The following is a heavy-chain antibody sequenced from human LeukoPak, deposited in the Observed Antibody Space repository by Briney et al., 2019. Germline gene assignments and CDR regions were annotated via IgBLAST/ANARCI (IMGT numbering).Heavy chain of an antibody. CDR1: GFTFSSYG. D-gene: IGHD3-3*01. CDR3: TTDRDFWFDP. V-gene: IGHV3-15*01. CDR2: IKSKTDGGTT. J-gene: IGHJ5*02. Sequence: GGSLRLSCAASGFTFSSYGMHWVRQAPGKGLEWVGRIKSKTDGGTTDYAAPVKGRFTISRDDSKNTLYLQMNSLKTEDTAVYYCTTDRDFWFDPWGQGTLVTVSS.